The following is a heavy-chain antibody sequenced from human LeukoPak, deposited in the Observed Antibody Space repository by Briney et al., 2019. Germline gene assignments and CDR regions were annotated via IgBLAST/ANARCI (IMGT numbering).Heavy chain of an antibody. CDR3: ARAAKYYYGSETYYFFDY. CDR1: GFTFSSYS. CDR2: ISSSSSTI. Sequence: GGSLRLSCAASGFTFSSYSMNWVRQAPGKGLEWVSYISSSSSTIYYADSVKGRFTISRDNAKNSLYLQMNSLRAEDTAVYYCARAAKYYYGSETYYFFDYWGQGTLVTVSS. D-gene: IGHD3-10*01. V-gene: IGHV3-48*01. J-gene: IGHJ4*02.